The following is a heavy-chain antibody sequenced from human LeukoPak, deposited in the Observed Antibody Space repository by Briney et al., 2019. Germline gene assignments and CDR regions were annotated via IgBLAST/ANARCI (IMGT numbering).Heavy chain of an antibody. CDR3: ARLASYYDSSGQDHDY. D-gene: IGHD3-22*01. V-gene: IGHV4-39*01. Sequence: KSSETLSLTCTVSGGSISSYYWSWIRQPPGKGLEWIGSIYYSGSTHYNPSLKSRVTISVDTSKNQFSLKLSSVTAADTAVYYCARLASYYDSSGQDHDYWGQGTLVTVSS. CDR2: IYYSGST. CDR1: GGSISSYY. J-gene: IGHJ4*02.